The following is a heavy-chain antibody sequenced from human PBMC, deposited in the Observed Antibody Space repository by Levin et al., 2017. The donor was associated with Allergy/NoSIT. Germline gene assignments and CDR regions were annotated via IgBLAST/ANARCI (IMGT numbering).Heavy chain of an antibody. Sequence: SETLSLTCSVSGGSVSSGTYYWSWIRRPPGKGLEWIGYINYRGVTKYNPFLKSRVTISVDPSKNEFSLKVTSVTAADTAVYYCARNRIIVSGGNDYYYGMDVWGQGTTVTVSS. J-gene: IGHJ6*02. CDR2: INYRGVT. CDR1: GGSVSSGTYY. V-gene: IGHV4-61*01. D-gene: IGHD5/OR15-5a*01. CDR3: ARNRIIVSGGNDYYYGMDV.